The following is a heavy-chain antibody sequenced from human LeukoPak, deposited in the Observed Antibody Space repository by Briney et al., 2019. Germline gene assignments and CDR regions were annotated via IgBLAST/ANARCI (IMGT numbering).Heavy chain of an antibody. J-gene: IGHJ4*02. Sequence: GGSLRLSCAASGFTFSSYAMDWVRQAPGKGLEWVAVISYDGSIKYYADSVKGRFTISRDNSKNTLYLQMNSLRAEDTAVYYCAKGPLAGYSSSWYDYWGQGTLVTVSS. CDR2: ISYDGSIK. CDR3: AKGPLAGYSSSWYDY. D-gene: IGHD6-13*01. V-gene: IGHV3-30*04. CDR1: GFTFSSYA.